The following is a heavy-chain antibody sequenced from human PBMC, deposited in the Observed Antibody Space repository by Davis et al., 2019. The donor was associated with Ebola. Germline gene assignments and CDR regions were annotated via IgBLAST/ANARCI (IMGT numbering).Heavy chain of an antibody. CDR2: IYPGYSDT. D-gene: IGHD3-22*01. CDR3: ARPSSGYEASFDY. V-gene: IGHV5-51*01. CDR1: GYSFSNFW. J-gene: IGHJ4*02. Sequence: GESLKISCQGSGYSFSNFWIGWVRQMPGKGLEWTGIIYPGYSDTRYSPSVQGQVTISADKSINTAYLQWDSLKASDTAMYYCARPSSGYEASFDYWGQGTPVTVSS.